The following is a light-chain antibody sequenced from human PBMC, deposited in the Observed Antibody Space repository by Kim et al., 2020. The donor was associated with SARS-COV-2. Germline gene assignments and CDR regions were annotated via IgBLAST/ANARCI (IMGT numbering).Light chain of an antibody. V-gene: IGKV1-8*01. CDR3: QQHYIYPLT. Sequence: ACTGDRVTITCRASQDISNSLAWYQQKPGKAPELLIYDAFTLQSGVSPRFSGSRSGTDFTLTISSLQSEDFATYYCQQHYIYPLTFGGETKVDIK. CDR1: QDISNS. J-gene: IGKJ4*01. CDR2: DAF.